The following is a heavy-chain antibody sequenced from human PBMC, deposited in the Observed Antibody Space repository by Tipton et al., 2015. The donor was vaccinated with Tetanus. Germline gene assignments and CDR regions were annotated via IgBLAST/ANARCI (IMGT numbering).Heavy chain of an antibody. V-gene: IGHV4-31*02. J-gene: IGHJ4*02. CDR3: ARGWSECSSWSCSPFDS. CDR1: GGSIISGGYF. D-gene: IGHD2-2*01. Sequence: GLVKPSQTLSLTCSVSGGSIISGGYFWNWIRHLPGKGLEWIGYIYYSGSTYYNPSLKSRVTMSVDTSKNQFSLSLSSVTAADTAVYYCARGWSECSSWSCSPFDSWGQGTLVTVSS. CDR2: IYYSGST.